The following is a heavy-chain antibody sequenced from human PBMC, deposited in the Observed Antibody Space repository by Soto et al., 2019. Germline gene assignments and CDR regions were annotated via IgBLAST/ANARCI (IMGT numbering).Heavy chain of an antibody. Sequence: GSLRLSCATSGFTFAGSGMSGVRQAPGKGLEWVSDISGSGSFTYYADSVKGRFSSSRDNSEAILYLQMSRLRVEDTATYYSPRDPGGNCGSYYGMDVWGQGTTVTVSS. D-gene: IGHD2-21*01. CDR1: GFTFAGSG. J-gene: IGHJ6*02. V-gene: IGHV3-23*01. CDR3: PRDPGGNCGSYYGMDV. CDR2: ISGSGSFT.